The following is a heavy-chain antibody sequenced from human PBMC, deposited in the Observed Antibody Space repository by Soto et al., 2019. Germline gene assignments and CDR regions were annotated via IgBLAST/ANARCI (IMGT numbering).Heavy chain of an antibody. CDR2: IYYSGST. Sequence: SETLSLTCTVSGGSISSSSYYWGWIRQPPGKGLEWIGNIYYSGSTYYNPSLKSRVTISVDTSKNQSSLKLSSVTAADTAVYYCASPRSGWYGWFDPWGQGTLVTVSS. CDR3: ASPRSGWYGWFDP. V-gene: IGHV4-39*01. CDR1: GGSISSSSYY. J-gene: IGHJ5*02. D-gene: IGHD6-19*01.